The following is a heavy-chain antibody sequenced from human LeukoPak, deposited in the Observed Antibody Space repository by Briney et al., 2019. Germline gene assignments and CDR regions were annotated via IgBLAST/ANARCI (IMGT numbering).Heavy chain of an antibody. CDR3: ARGRFAELLFDI. CDR2: IYYSGST. J-gene: IGHJ4*02. D-gene: IGHD3-10*01. Sequence: PSETLSLTCTVSGGSISSSSYYWGWIRQPPGKGLEWIGSIYYSGSTHYHPSLKSRVSISVDTSNNQFSLRSTSATAADTAMYYCARGRFAELLFDIWGQGTLVTVSS. CDR1: GGSISSSSYY. V-gene: IGHV4-39*07.